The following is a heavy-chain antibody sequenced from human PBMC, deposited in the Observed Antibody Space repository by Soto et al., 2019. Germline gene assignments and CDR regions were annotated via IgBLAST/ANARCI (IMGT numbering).Heavy chain of an antibody. V-gene: IGHV3-21*01. D-gene: IGHD6-13*01. J-gene: IGHJ6*02. CDR3: ARPRLPAAGDYYYYYGMDV. Sequence: LRLSCAASGFTFSKYSVNWVRQAPGKGLEWVSSISSRSTYIFYADSVKGRFTISRDNAKNSLYLQMNSLRAEDTGVYYCARPRLPAAGDYYYYYGMDVWGQGTTVTVSS. CDR2: ISSRSTYI. CDR1: GFTFSKYS.